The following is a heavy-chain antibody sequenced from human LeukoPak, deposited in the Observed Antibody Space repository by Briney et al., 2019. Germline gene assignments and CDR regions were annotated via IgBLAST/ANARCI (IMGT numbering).Heavy chain of an antibody. Sequence: GGSLRLSCAGSGFTFSSYEMNWVRQAPGKGLEWVSHISSSGSTIYYADSVKGRFTISRDNAENSLYLEMNSLRAEDTAFYYCARGVTTAHDAFDRWGQGTMVTVSS. CDR2: ISSSGSTI. J-gene: IGHJ3*02. V-gene: IGHV3-48*03. CDR3: ARGVTTAHDAFDR. CDR1: GFTFSSYE. D-gene: IGHD1/OR15-1a*01.